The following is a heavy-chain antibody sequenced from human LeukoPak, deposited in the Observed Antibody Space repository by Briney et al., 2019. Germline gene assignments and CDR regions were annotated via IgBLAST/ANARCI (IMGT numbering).Heavy chain of an antibody. V-gene: IGHV3-13*01. D-gene: IGHD6-6*01. CDR1: GFTFSSYD. Sequence: GGSLRPSCAASGFTFSSYDMHWVRQATGKGLEWVSAIGTAGDTYYPGSVKGRFTISRENAKNSLYLQMNSLRAGDTAVYYCARHQLAARAFDIWGQGTMVTVSS. CDR3: ARHQLAARAFDI. CDR2: IGTAGDT. J-gene: IGHJ3*02.